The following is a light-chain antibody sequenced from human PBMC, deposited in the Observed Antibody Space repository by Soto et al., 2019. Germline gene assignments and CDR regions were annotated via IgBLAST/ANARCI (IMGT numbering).Light chain of an antibody. CDR3: QQFSSYPRT. J-gene: IGKJ4*01. V-gene: IGKV3-20*01. CDR1: QTVRNNY. Sequence: VLTQSPGTLSLSPGERATLSCRASQTVRNNYLAWYQQKPGQAPRFLIYDASSRATGIPDRFSGGGSGTDFTLTISRLEPEDFAVYYCQQFSSYPRTFGGGTKVEIK. CDR2: DAS.